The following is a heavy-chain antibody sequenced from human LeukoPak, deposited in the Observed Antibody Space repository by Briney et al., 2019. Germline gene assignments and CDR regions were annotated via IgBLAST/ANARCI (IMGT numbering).Heavy chain of an antibody. CDR3: AKHEYYYDSSGYLIPPYVQH. D-gene: IGHD3-22*01. J-gene: IGHJ1*01. CDR2: ISGSGGST. V-gene: IGHV3-23*01. CDR1: GFTFSSYA. Sequence: GGSLRLSCAASGFTFSSYAMSWVRQAPGKGLEWVSAISGSGGSTYYADSVKGRFTISRDNSKNTLYLQMNSLRAEDTAVYYCAKHEYYYDSSGYLIPPYVQHWGQGTLVTVSS.